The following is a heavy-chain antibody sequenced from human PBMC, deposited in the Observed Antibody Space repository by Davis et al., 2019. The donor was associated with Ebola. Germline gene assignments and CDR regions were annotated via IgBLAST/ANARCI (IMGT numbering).Heavy chain of an antibody. CDR1: GGPFSAYY. Sequence: PSETLSLTCAVNGGPFSAYYWTYIRQSPGMGLEWIGEINHSGISSYNPALKTRVRMSVDPSKNQFSLRLRSVTAADTAVYYCARGSVKMDSWGQGILDTVSS. V-gene: IGHV4-34*01. CDR3: ARGSVKMDS. J-gene: IGHJ4*02. CDR2: INHSGIS. D-gene: IGHD3-22*01.